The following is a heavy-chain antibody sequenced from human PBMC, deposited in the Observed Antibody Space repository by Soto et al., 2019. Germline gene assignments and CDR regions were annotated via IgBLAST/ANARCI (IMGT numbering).Heavy chain of an antibody. CDR1: GYTFTSYA. D-gene: IGHD6-13*01. V-gene: IGHV1-3*01. CDR2: INAGNGNT. Sequence: WASVKVSCKASGYTFTSYAMHWVRQAPGQRLEWMGWINAGNGNTKYSQKFQGRVTVTRDTSASTAYMELSSLRSEDTAVYYCARGIWAAAGTNAFDIWGQGTMVTVSS. CDR3: ARGIWAAAGTNAFDI. J-gene: IGHJ3*02.